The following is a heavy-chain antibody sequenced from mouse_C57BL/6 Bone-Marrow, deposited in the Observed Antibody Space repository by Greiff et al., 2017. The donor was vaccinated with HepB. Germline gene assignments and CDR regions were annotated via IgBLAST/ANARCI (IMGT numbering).Heavy chain of an antibody. D-gene: IGHD2-4*01. CDR3: ARGSYDYAWFAY. V-gene: IGHV5-4*03. J-gene: IGHJ3*01. Sequence: EVKLMESGGGLVKPGGSLKLSCAASGFTFSSYAMSWVRQTPEKRLEWVATISDGGSYTYYPDNVKGRFTISRDNAKNNLYLQMSHLKSEDTAMYYCARGSYDYAWFAYWGQGTLVTVSA. CDR1: GFTFSSYA. CDR2: ISDGGSYT.